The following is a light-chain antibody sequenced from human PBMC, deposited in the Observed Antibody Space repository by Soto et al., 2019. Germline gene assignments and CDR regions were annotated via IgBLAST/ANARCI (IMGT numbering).Light chain of an antibody. CDR2: EVS. J-gene: IGLJ1*01. V-gene: IGLV2-8*01. CDR1: SGDVGGYNY. CDR3: AEWDGSMNGYV. Sequence: QSVLTQPPSASGSPGQSVTISCTGTSGDVGGYNYVSWYQQHPGKAPKLMIYEVSKRPSGVPDRFSGSKSGTTASLAVCGLQSEDEADYYCAEWDGSMNGYVFGTGTKVTVL.